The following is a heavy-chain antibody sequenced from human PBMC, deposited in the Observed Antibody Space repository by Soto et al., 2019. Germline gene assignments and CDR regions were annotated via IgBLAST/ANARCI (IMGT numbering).Heavy chain of an antibody. D-gene: IGHD2-2*01. CDR3: AKEGIVVEIYYYHGMDV. J-gene: IGHJ6*02. V-gene: IGHV3-23*01. CDR1: GFTFSSYA. CDR2: ISGSGGST. Sequence: PGGSLRLSCAASGFTFSSYAMSWVRQAPGKGLEWVSAISGSGGSTYYADSVKGRFTISRDNSKNTLYLQMNSLRAEDTAVYYCAKEGIVVEIYYYHGMDVWGQGTTVTVSS.